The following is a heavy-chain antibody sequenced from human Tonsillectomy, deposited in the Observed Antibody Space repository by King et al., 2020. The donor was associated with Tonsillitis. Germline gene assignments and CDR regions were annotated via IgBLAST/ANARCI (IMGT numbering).Heavy chain of an antibody. D-gene: IGHD1-26*01. Sequence: QLVQSGGEVKKPGASVKVSCKASGYTFTSYTISWVRQVPGQGLEWMGWISAYNGNTNSAQKFQGRVTMTTDTSTSTAYMELRSLRSDDTAVYYCARDLPIGGGDGEAFDIWGQGTMVTVSS. CDR2: ISAYNGNT. J-gene: IGHJ3*02. CDR3: ARDLPIGGGDGEAFDI. V-gene: IGHV1-18*01. CDR1: GYTFTSYT.